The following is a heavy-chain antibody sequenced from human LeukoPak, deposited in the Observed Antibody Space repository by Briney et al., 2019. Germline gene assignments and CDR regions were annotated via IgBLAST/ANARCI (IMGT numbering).Heavy chain of an antibody. V-gene: IGHV4-4*09. CDR2: IYTSGST. D-gene: IGHD4-17*01. J-gene: IGHJ5*02. CDR1: GGSISSYY. CDR3: ARYIKGGDYVYNWFDP. Sequence: SETLSLTCTVSGGSISSYYWSWIRQPPGKGLEWIGYIYTSGSTNYNPSLKSRVTISVDTSKNQFSLKLSSVTAADTAVYYCARYIKGGDYVYNWFDPWGQGTPVTVSS.